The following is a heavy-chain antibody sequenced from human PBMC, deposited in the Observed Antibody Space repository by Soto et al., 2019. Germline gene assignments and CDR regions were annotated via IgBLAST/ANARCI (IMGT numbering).Heavy chain of an antibody. V-gene: IGHV1-69*13. CDR1: GGTFSSYA. CDR3: ARVAKCSGGSCYDYYYYYGMDV. J-gene: IGHJ6*02. D-gene: IGHD2-15*01. Sequence: ASVKVSCKASGGTFSSYAISWVRQAPGQGLEWMGGIIPIFGTANYAQKFQGRVTITADESTSTAYMELSSLRSEDTAVYYCARVAKCSGGSCYDYYYYYGMDVWGQGTTVTVSS. CDR2: IIPIFGTA.